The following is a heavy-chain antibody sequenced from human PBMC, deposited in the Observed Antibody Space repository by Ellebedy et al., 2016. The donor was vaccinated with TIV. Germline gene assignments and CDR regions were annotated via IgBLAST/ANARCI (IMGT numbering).Heavy chain of an antibody. CDR2: IIPIFGTA. CDR1: GGTFSSYA. D-gene: IGHD3-10*01. J-gene: IGHJ4*02. V-gene: IGHV1-69*13. Sequence: AASVKVSCKASGGTFSSYAISWVRQAPGQGLEWMGGIIPIFGTANYAQKFQGRVTITADESTSTAYMELSSLRSEDTAVYYCAFTYGSGSYYFDYWGQGTLVTVSS. CDR3: AFTYGSGSYYFDY.